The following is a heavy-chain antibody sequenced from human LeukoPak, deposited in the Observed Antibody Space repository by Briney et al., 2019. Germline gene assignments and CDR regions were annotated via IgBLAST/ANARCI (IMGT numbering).Heavy chain of an antibody. CDR2: INPNSGGT. Sequence: ASVKVSCKASGYTFTGYYMHWVRQAPGQGLEWMGWINPNSGGTNYAQKFQGRVTMTRDTSISTAYMELSRLRSDDTAVYYCARDSIYSSSWYPLDYWGQGTLVTVSS. D-gene: IGHD6-13*01. CDR3: ARDSIYSSSWYPLDY. V-gene: IGHV1-2*02. J-gene: IGHJ4*02. CDR1: GYTFTGYY.